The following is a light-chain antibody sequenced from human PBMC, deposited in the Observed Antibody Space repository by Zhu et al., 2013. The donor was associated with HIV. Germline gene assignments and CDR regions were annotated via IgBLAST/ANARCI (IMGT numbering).Light chain of an antibody. CDR2: RNS. Sequence: QSVLTQPPSASGTPGRGSPSLVLEAAPTSEVILYTGTSSSQERPPNSSYYRNSQRPSGVPDRFSGSKSGPSASLAITGLRSEDEADYYCAAWDDSRTRMVFGGGTKLTVL. CDR1: APTSEVIL. CDR3: AAWDDSRTRMV. V-gene: IGLV1-47*01. J-gene: IGLJ2*01.